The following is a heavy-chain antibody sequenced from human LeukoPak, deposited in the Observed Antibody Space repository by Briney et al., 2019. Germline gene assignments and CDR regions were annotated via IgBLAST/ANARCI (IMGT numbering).Heavy chain of an antibody. CDR3: TRDWNDLDY. Sequence: GGSLRLSCAASGFIFSNYGMHWVRQAPGKGLEWVAVISYDGSNKYYADSVKGRFTITRDNSRNMLYLQMNSLRAEDTAVYYSTRDWNDLDYGGQGTLVTVSS. CDR1: GFIFSNYG. CDR2: ISYDGSNK. D-gene: IGHD1-1*01. V-gene: IGHV3-30*03. J-gene: IGHJ4*02.